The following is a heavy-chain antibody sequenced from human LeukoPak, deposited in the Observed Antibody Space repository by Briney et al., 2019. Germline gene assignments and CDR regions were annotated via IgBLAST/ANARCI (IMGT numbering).Heavy chain of an antibody. V-gene: IGHV4-39*01. J-gene: IGHJ3*02. CDR1: LGSISSSCKN. CDR2: IYYGGSN. Sequence: WETLRLSCTVSLGSISSSCKNWGCIRQPPGKGLEWIGSIYYGGSNYDNPSLKGRVTISVDTSKNQFSLKLSSVTAADTAVYYCARRTGQFGELHFDIWGQGTLVIVSS. D-gene: IGHD3-10*01. CDR3: ARRTGQFGELHFDI.